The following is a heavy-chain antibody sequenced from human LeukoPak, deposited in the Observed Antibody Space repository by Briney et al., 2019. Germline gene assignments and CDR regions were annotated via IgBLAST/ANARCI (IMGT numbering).Heavy chain of an antibody. Sequence: GGSLRLSCAASGFTFTSYSMNWVGRAPGKGLEWVSSISSGSSYIYYADSVKGRITISRDNAKNSLYLHMNSLRAEDTAIYYCARYRREDDAFDIWGQGTMVTVSS. V-gene: IGHV3-21*01. CDR1: GFTFTSYS. CDR3: ARYRREDDAFDI. J-gene: IGHJ3*02. D-gene: IGHD1-26*01. CDR2: ISSGSSYI.